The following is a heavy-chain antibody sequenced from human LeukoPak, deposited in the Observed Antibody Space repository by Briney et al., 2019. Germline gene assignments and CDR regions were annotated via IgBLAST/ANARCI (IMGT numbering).Heavy chain of an antibody. Sequence: ASVKVSYMASGYTFTDYYVHLVRQAPGQGLEWMGWINPNSGGTNYAQKFQGRVIMTRDTSTSTVYMDLSSLTSDDTAVYYCARDLDYSGYSSLDKWGQGSLVTVS. CDR1: GYTFTDYY. CDR2: INPNSGGT. J-gene: IGHJ4*02. CDR3: ARDLDYSGYSSLDK. D-gene: IGHD3-10*01. V-gene: IGHV1-2*02.